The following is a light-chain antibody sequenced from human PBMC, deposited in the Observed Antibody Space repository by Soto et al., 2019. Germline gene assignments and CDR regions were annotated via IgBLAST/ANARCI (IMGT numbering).Light chain of an antibody. CDR2: LTS. V-gene: IGKV1-39*01. J-gene: IGKJ4*01. CDR1: QSIYTY. CDR3: QQSYSTPLT. Sequence: DIQMTQSPSSLSASVGDRVTITFRASQSIYTYLSWYQQEPGKAPKLLIYLTSSLQSGVPSRFSGSGSGTDFTLTISSLQPEDFATYYCQQSYSTPLTFGGGTKVDIK.